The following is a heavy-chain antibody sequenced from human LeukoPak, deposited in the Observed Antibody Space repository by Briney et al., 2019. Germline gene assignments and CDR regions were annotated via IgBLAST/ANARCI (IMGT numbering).Heavy chain of an antibody. V-gene: IGHV3-21*01. Sequence: GGSLRLSCAASGFTFSSYSMNWVRQAPGKGLEWVSSISSSSSYIYYADSVKGRFTISRDNAKNSLYLQMNSLRAEDTAVYYCARSTHYDSSGYNFDYWGQGTLVTVPS. CDR2: ISSSSSYI. J-gene: IGHJ4*02. CDR1: GFTFSSYS. D-gene: IGHD3-22*01. CDR3: ARSTHYDSSGYNFDY.